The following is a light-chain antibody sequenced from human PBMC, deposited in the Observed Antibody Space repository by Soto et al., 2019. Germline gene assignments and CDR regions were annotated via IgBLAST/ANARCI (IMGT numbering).Light chain of an antibody. CDR2: DTS. Sequence: EIVLTQSPATLSLSPGERATLSCRASQSVGSFLAWYQQKPGKAPRLLIYDTSIRATGIPARFSGSGSGTDFTLTISSLEPEDFAVYYCQQRNSWPPTFTFGQGTRLEI. J-gene: IGKJ5*01. CDR1: QSVGSF. CDR3: QQRNSWPPTFT. V-gene: IGKV3-11*01.